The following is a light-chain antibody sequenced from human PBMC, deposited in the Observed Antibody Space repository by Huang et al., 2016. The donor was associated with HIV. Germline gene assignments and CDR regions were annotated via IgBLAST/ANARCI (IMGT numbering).Light chain of an antibody. J-gene: IGKJ5*01. Sequence: DIQMTQSPSSLSASVGDRVTITCRASQGISKSLAWYQQKPGKAPKLLLYAASRLKSGVPSRFSGRGSGTDYTLTISSLQPEDFATYYCQQYYSTPPITFGQGTRLEIK. CDR1: QGISKS. V-gene: IGKV1-NL1*01. CDR2: AAS. CDR3: QQYYSTPPIT.